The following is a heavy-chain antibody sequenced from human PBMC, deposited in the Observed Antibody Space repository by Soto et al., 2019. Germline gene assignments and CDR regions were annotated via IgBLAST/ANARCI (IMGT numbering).Heavy chain of an antibody. Sequence: GGSLRLSCAASGFTFSDHYMDWVRQAPGKGPEWVGRTRNKANSYTTEYAASVKGRFTISRDDSKNSLYLQMNSLKTEDTAVYYCVAAAGTVGAFDIWGQGTMVTVSS. CDR3: VAAAGTVGAFDI. D-gene: IGHD6-13*01. J-gene: IGHJ3*02. CDR2: TRNKANSYTT. CDR1: GFTFSDHY. V-gene: IGHV3-72*01.